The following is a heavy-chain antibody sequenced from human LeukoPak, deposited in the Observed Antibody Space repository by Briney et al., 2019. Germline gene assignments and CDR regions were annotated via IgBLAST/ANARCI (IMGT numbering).Heavy chain of an antibody. CDR1: GFTVSRNV. CDR2: IYSDDRA. D-gene: IGHD1-14*01. CDR3: ARDLAGFQAPRYYYYMDV. Sequence: PGGSLRLSCVASGFTVSRNVMSWVRQAPGKGLEWVSLIYSDDRAFYEDSVKGRFTISRNNSKNTLFLQMSSLKPEDTAIYYCARDLAGFQAPRYYYYMDVWGKGTTVTVSS. J-gene: IGHJ6*03. V-gene: IGHV3-66*02.